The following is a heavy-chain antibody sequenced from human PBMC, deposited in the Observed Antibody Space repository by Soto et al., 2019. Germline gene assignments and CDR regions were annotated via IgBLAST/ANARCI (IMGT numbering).Heavy chain of an antibody. CDR3: ARAKWEGLCRGGTCYVEGFDP. CDR1: GGSFSGYY. CDR2: INHSGST. J-gene: IGHJ5*02. Sequence: SETLSLTCAVYGGSFSGYYWSWIRQPPGKGLEWIGEINHSGSTNYNPSLKSRVTISVDTSKNQCSLKLSSVTAAYTPVYYYARAKWEGLCRGGTCYVEGFDPWGQGTLVTVS. V-gene: IGHV4-34*01. D-gene: IGHD2-15*01.